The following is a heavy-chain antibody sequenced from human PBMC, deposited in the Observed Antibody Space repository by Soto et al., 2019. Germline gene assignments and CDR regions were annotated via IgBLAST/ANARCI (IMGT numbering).Heavy chain of an antibody. V-gene: IGHV1-18*01. J-gene: IGHJ4*02. CDR3: AIANYGDNDY. CDR1: GYIFPSST. Sequence: QVQLVQSGAEVKKPGASVKVSCKAPGYIFPSSTISWVRQAPGQGLEWMGWISAYNGNIKDAQKFQGRFTMTTDTSTGKGYMELRGLTSDDTAMYYCAIANYGDNDYWGQGTLVTVSS. D-gene: IGHD4-17*01. CDR2: ISAYNGNI.